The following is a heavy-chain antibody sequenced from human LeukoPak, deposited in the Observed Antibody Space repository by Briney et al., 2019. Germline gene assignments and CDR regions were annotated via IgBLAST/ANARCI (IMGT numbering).Heavy chain of an antibody. D-gene: IGHD4-17*01. V-gene: IGHV4-31*03. J-gene: IGHJ4*02. CDR3: ARAEDYGDYGGFGY. Sequence: PSETLSLTCTVSGGSISSGGYYWSWIRQHPGKGLEWIGYIYYSGSTYYDPSLKSRVTISVDTSKNQFSLKLSSVTAADTAVYYCARAEDYGDYGGFGYWGQGTLVTVSS. CDR1: GGSISSGGYY. CDR2: IYYSGST.